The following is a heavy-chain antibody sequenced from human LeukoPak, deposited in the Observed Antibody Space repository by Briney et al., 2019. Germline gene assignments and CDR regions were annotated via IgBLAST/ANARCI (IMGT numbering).Heavy chain of an antibody. CDR3: ARSESSWNSPLFDY. CDR2: IYYSGST. V-gene: IGHV4-59*08. CDR1: GGSFSGYY. Sequence: LETLSLTCAVYGGSFSGYYWSWIRQPPGKGLEWIGYIYYSGSTNYNPSLKSRVTISVDTSKDQFSLKLSSVTAADTAVYYCARSESSWNSPLFDYWGQGTLVTVSS. J-gene: IGHJ4*02. D-gene: IGHD1-7*01.